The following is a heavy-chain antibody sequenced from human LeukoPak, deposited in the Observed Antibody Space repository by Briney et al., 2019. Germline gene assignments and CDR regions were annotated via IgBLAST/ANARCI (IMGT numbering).Heavy chain of an antibody. V-gene: IGHV3-73*01. CDR3: TRLNYYDTSGFSFKDQIFDI. Sequence: GGSLRLSCAASGFSFSGTAMHWVRQASGKGLEWDGRIKPNTYATAYTASVKGRFTISRDDSKNTAYLQMNGLKTEDTAVYYCTRLNYYDTSGFSFKDQIFDIWGQGTMVTVSS. D-gene: IGHD3-22*01. CDR1: GFSFSGTA. CDR2: IKPNTYAT. J-gene: IGHJ3*02.